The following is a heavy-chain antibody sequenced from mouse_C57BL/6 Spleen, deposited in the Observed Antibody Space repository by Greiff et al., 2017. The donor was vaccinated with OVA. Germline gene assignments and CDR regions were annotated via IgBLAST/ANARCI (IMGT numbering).Heavy chain of an antibody. CDR3: TRGYYYGSSYYFDY. J-gene: IGHJ2*01. V-gene: IGHV1-15*01. CDR1: GYTFTDYE. D-gene: IGHD1-1*01. Sequence: QVHVKQSGAELVRPGASVTLSCKASGYTFTDYEMHWVKQTPVHGLEWIGAIDPETGGTAYNQKFKGKAILTADKSSSTAYMELRSLTSEDSAVYYCTRGYYYGSSYYFDYWGQGTTLTVSS. CDR2: IDPETGGT.